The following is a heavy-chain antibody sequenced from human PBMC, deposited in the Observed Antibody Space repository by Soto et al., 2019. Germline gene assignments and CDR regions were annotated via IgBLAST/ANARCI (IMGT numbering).Heavy chain of an antibody. CDR2: IYYSGST. CDR1: GGSISSGGYY. Sequence: QVQLQESGPGLVKPSQTLSLTCTVSGGSISSGGYYWSWIRQHPGKGLEWIGYIYYSGSTYYNPSLKSRVTISVDTSKNQFSLKLSSVTAADTAVYYCARASRRVRTGGYYFDYWGQGTLVTVSS. CDR3: ARASRRVRTGGYYFDY. V-gene: IGHV4-31*03. D-gene: IGHD3-16*01. J-gene: IGHJ4*02.